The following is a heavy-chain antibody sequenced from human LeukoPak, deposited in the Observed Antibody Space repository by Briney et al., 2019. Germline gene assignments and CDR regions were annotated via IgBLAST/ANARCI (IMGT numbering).Heavy chain of an antibody. D-gene: IGHD5-12*01. CDR1: GYTFTTYW. J-gene: IGHJ6*02. CDR3: ARGYSGYYFYYGMDV. CDR2: IYPGDSDT. V-gene: IGHV5-51*01. Sequence: GESLKISCKGSGYTFTTYWIGWVRQMPGKGLEWMGFIYPGDSDTGYSPSFQGQVTISADKSISTAYLQWSSLKASDTAMCYCARGYSGYYFYYGMDVWGQGTTVIVSS.